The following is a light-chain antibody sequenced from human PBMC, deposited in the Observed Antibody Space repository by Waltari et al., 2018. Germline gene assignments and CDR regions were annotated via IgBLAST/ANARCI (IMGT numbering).Light chain of an antibody. CDR2: GAS. CDR1: QSIRNN. Sequence: EIVMTQSPVTLSVSPGERVTLSCRASQSIRNNLAWYQQKAGQPPRLLIYGASTRAPGLPARFSGSGSGTEFALTIISLQPEDFAVYYCHHYNKRPPSYTFGQGTRLEIK. J-gene: IGKJ2*01. CDR3: HHYNKRPPSYT. V-gene: IGKV3-15*01.